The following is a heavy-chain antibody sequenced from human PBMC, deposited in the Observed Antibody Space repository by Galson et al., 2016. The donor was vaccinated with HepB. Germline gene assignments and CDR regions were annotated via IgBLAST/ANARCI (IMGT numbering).Heavy chain of an antibody. CDR2: IDPSDSYT. CDR3: ARQPTPSMIRGIISNWCDR. J-gene: IGHJ5*02. V-gene: IGHV5-10-1*01. Sequence: QSGAEVKKPGESLRISCKGSGYKFTSYWISWVRQMPGKGLEWMGRIDPSDSYTKYSPSFEGHVTISADKSISTAYLEWSSLKASDTAMYYCARQPTPSMIRGIISNWCDRWGQGTLVTVSS. CDR1: GYKFTSYW. D-gene: IGHD3-10*01.